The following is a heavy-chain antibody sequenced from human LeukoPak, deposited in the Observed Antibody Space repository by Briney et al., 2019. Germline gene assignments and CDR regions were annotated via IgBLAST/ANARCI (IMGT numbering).Heavy chain of an antibody. J-gene: IGHJ5*02. CDR3: IVFGDSNH. Sequence: PGGSLRLSCAASGLTASHNYVSWVRQAPGKGLEWVSTIHTSGDTCYADSVKGRFTISRDTSKNTLYLQINSLRVEDTAVYYCIVFGDSNHWGQGPLDTVSS. CDR1: GLTASHNY. V-gene: IGHV3-53*01. CDR2: IHTSGDT. D-gene: IGHD4-17*01.